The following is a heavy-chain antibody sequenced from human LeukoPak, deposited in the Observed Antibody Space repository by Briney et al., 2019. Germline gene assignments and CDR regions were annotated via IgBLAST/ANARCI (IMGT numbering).Heavy chain of an antibody. CDR1: GGSIRSYY. V-gene: IGHV4-4*07. CDR3: ARAASDYGLSEDIVVVPAAKEWFDP. CDR2: IYSSGTT. D-gene: IGHD2-2*01. J-gene: IGHJ5*02. Sequence: SETLSLTCTDPGGSIRSYYWSWIRQPAGEGLESIGRIYSSGTTTYNPSLKSRVTISVDKSKNQFSLKLSSVTAADTAVYYCARAASDYGLSEDIVVVPAAKEWFDPWGQGTLVTVSS.